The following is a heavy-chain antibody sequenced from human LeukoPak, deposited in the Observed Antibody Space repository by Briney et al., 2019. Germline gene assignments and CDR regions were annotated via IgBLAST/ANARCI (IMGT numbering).Heavy chain of an antibody. J-gene: IGHJ4*02. CDR2: INHGGST. V-gene: IGHV4-34*01. Sequence: SETLSLTCAVYGGSFSGYYWSWIRQPPGKGLEWIGEINHGGSTNYNPSLKSRVTISVDTSKNQFSLKLSSVTAADTAVYYCARGAYYYDSSGYSCFDYWGQGTLVTVSS. D-gene: IGHD3-22*01. CDR3: ARGAYYYDSSGYSCFDY. CDR1: GGSFSGYY.